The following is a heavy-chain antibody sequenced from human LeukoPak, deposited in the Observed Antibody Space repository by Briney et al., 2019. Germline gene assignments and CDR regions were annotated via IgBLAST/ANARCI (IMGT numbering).Heavy chain of an antibody. CDR2: ITGSGGDT. D-gene: IGHD5-18*01. V-gene: IGHV3-23*01. J-gene: IGHJ4*02. Sequence: WGVLRLSCAASGFTFSSYAMSWVRQAPGKGLEWVSAITGSGGDTYYADSVKGRFTISRDNSKSTLYLQMNSLRAEDTAVYYCAKDPDTAMVTSPDYWGQGTLVTVSS. CDR1: GFTFSSYA. CDR3: AKDPDTAMVTSPDY.